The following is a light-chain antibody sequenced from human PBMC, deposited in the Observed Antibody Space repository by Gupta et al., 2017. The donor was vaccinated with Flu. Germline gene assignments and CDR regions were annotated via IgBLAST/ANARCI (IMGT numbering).Light chain of an antibody. CDR2: DDS. J-gene: IGLJ1*01. Sequence: GNNIESKSVHWYQQKPGQAPVLVVYDDSDRPSGIPERLSGSNSGNTATLTITRVEAGDEADYYCQVWDTSSDPAYVFGTGTKVTVL. CDR3: QVWDTSSDPAYV. V-gene: IGLV3-21*02. CDR1: NIESKS.